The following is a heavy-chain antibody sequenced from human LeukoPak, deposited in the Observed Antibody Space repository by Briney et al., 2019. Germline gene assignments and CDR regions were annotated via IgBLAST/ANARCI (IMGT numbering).Heavy chain of an antibody. V-gene: IGHV3-23*01. J-gene: IGHJ4*02. CDR2: ISGSGGST. Sequence: GGSLRLSCAASGFIFSSYAMSWVRQAPGKGLEWVSAISGSGGSTYYAGSVKGRFTISRDNSKNTLYLQMNSLRAEDTAVYYCAKDKYYYDSSGTVDSWGQGTLVTVSS. CDR1: GFIFSSYA. CDR3: AKDKYYYDSSGTVDS. D-gene: IGHD3-22*01.